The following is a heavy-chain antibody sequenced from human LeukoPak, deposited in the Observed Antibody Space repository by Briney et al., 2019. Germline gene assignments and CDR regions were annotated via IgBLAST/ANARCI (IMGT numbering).Heavy chain of an antibody. J-gene: IGHJ3*02. V-gene: IGHV4-59*01. D-gene: IGHD1-1*01. CDR3: ASQRSPSGDDAFDI. CDR2: IYYSGST. Sequence: SETLSLTCTVSGGSISSYYWSWIRQPPGKGLEWIGYIYYSGSTNYNPSLKSRVTISVDTSKNQFSLKLSSVTAADTAVYYCASQRSPSGDDAFDIWGQGTMVTVSS. CDR1: GGSISSYY.